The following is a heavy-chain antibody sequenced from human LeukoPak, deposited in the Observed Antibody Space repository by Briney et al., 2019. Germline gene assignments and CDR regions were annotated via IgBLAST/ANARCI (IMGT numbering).Heavy chain of an antibody. D-gene: IGHD4-23*01. J-gene: IGHJ4*02. CDR3: ARGDYHYGGTDY. V-gene: IGHV1-8*02. CDR2: MNPNSGNT. Sequence: ASVKVSCKASGYTFTSYGISWVRQAPGQGLEWMGYMNPNSGNTGYAQKFQGRVSMTWDTSMGTAYMELSSLRSEDTAVYYCARGDYHYGGTDYWGQGTLVTVSS. CDR1: GYTFTSYG.